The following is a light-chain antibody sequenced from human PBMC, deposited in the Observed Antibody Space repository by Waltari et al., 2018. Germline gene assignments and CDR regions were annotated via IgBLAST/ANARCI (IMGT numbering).Light chain of an antibody. CDR3: QQYNHWPPIT. CDR2: DAS. J-gene: IGKJ5*01. Sequence: EILMTQSPATLSVSPGESATLSCRASQSVSSNLAWYQQKPGQALSLLIYDASTRAPSTPARFRGSGSGTEFTLTISSLQSEDSAIYYCQQYNHWPPITFGQGTRLEIK. CDR1: QSVSSN. V-gene: IGKV3-15*01.